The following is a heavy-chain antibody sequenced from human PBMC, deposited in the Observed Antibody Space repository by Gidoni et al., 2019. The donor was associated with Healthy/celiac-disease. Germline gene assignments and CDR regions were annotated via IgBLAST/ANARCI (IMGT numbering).Heavy chain of an antibody. CDR2: MKSKTDGGTT. V-gene: IGHV3-15*07. J-gene: IGHJ4*02. CDR1: SNAW. Sequence: SNAWLNWVRQAPGKGLEWVGRMKSKTDGGTTDYAAPVKGRFTISRDDSNNPPYLPMNSLKTQVTAVYYCTTVGGITGTTGHDYWGQGTLVTVSS. D-gene: IGHD1-7*01. CDR3: TTVGGITGTTGHDY.